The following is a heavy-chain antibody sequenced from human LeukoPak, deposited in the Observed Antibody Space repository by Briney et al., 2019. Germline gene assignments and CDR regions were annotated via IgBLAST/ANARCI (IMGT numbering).Heavy chain of an antibody. Sequence: GGSLSLSCAASGFTFSNYWMSWVRQAPGKGLEWVANIKEDGSEKYYVDSVKGRFTISRDNAGNSLYLQMNSLRAEDTAVYYCASGRQLGYWGQGTLVTVSS. CDR2: IKEDGSEK. V-gene: IGHV3-7*01. CDR1: GFTFSNYW. J-gene: IGHJ4*02. CDR3: ASGRQLGY. D-gene: IGHD6-13*01.